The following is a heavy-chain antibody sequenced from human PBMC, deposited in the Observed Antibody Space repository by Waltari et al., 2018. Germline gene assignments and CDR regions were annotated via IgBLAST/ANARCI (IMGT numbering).Heavy chain of an antibody. V-gene: IGHV3-53*01. CDR3: ATWTGGSLGAFDN. D-gene: IGHD7-27*01. CDR2: IYSGGDT. Sequence: EVQLVESGGGLIKRGGSLRLSCAVSGFTVSHNYIGWVRQAPGKGLEWVSVIYSGGDTYDADAVRGRFTISRDNSKNTLYLQMNSLRVEDTALYYCATWTGGSLGAFDNWGQGTMVTVSS. J-gene: IGHJ3*02. CDR1: GFTVSHNY.